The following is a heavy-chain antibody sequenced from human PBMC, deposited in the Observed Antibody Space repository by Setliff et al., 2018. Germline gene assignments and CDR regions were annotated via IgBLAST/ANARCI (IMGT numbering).Heavy chain of an antibody. J-gene: IGHJ4*02. CDR3: ATHDSNGYIRTYSFDN. CDR1: GGPITSPSHL. Sequence: SETLSLTCRVSGGPITSPSHLWAWIRQPPGKGPEWIGSSYYIGNTVYNPSLKSRPTISVDTSRNEFSLKLTSVTAADTAVYYCATHDSNGYIRTYSFDNWGQGTLVTVSS. CDR2: SYYIGNT. D-gene: IGHD3-22*01. V-gene: IGHV4-39*01.